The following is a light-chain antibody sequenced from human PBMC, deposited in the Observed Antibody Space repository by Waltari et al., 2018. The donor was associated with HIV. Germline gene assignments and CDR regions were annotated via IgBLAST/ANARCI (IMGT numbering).Light chain of an antibody. J-gene: IGLJ1*01. Sequence: QSALTQPRPVSGSPGQSATISCTGTSLDVGGNNYFPWYQQHPGKAPKLMIYDVTTPPSGVPDRVSGSKSGNTASLTISGLQAADEADYYCCSYAGSYTYVFGSGTKVTVL. V-gene: IGLV2-11*01. CDR1: SLDVGGNNY. CDR2: DVT. CDR3: CSYAGSYTYV.